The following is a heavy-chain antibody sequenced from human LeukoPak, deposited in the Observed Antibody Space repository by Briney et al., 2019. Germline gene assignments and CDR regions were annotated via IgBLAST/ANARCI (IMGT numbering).Heavy chain of an antibody. CDR1: GYTFTSHG. CDR3: ARAPKLNDITMIMMFDP. J-gene: IGHJ5*02. Sequence: ASVKVSFKASGYTFTSHGISWVRQAPGQGLEWMGWISAYNGNTNYAQKLQGRVTMTTDTSTGTAYMELRSLRADDTAVYYCARAPKLNDITMIMMFDPWGQGTLVTVSS. D-gene: IGHD3-22*01. CDR2: ISAYNGNT. V-gene: IGHV1-18*01.